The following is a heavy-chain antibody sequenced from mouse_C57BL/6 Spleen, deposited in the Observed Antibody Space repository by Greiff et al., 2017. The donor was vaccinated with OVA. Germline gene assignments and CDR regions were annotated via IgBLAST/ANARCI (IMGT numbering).Heavy chain of an antibody. CDR1: GFSLTSYA. CDR2: IWTGGGT. V-gene: IGHV2-9-1*01. D-gene: IGHD2-4*01. Sequence: QVQLKESGPGLVAPSQSLSITCTVSGFSLTSYAISWVRQPPGKGLEWIGEIWTGGGTNYNSALNTRLSISKDNSKSQVFLKMNSLQTYDTARYYCASYDYDDGWFAYWGQGTLVTVSA. J-gene: IGHJ3*01. CDR3: ASYDYDDGWFAY.